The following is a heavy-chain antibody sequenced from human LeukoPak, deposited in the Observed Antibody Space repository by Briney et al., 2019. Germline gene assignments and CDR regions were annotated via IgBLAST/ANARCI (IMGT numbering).Heavy chain of an antibody. J-gene: IGHJ3*02. CDR2: ISSSGSTI. D-gene: IGHD3-10*01. Sequence: GGSLRLSCAAPGFTFSDYYMSWIRQAPGKGLEWVSYISSSGSTIYYADSVKGRFTISRDNAKNSLYLQMNSLRAEDTAVYYCARGHYYGSGSSQAGAFDIWGQGTMVTVSS. CDR3: ARGHYYGSGSSQAGAFDI. CDR1: GFTFSDYY. V-gene: IGHV3-11*01.